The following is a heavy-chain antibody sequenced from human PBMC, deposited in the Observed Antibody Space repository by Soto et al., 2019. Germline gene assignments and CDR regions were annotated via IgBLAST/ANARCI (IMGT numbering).Heavy chain of an antibody. J-gene: IGHJ6*02. CDR3: AREARVYCTNGACYPYYYYYGIDG. CDR1: GFTFSSYW. CDR2: INSDGSTT. V-gene: IGHV3-74*01. Sequence: EVQVVESGGGLVQPGGSLRLSCAASGFTFSSYWMHWVRQAPGKGLVWVSRINSDGSTTSYADSVKGRFTISRDNAKNTLYLQMNSLRAEDTAVYYCAREARVYCTNGACYPYYYYYGIDGWGLGTTVTVSS. D-gene: IGHD2-8*01.